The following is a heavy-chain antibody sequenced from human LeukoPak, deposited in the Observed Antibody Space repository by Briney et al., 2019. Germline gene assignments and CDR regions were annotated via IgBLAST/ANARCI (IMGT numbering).Heavy chain of an antibody. J-gene: IGHJ5*02. D-gene: IGHD3-22*01. CDR2: IYYSGST. V-gene: IGHV4-59*08. CDR1: GGPISSYY. Sequence: PSETLSLTCTVSGGPISSYYWSWIRQPPGKGLEWIGYIYYSGSTNYNPSLKSRVTISVDTSKNQFSLKLSSVTAADTAVYYCARRTGYYYDSSGYSFWFDPWGQGTLVTVSS. CDR3: ARRTGYYYDSSGYSFWFDP.